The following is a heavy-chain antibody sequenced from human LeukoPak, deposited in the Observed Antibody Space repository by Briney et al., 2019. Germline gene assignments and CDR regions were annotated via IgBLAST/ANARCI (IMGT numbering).Heavy chain of an antibody. V-gene: IGHV1-2*04. J-gene: IGHJ6*02. CDR3: ARDLYYYGSGRPTYGMDV. CDR1: GYTFTGYY. CDR2: INPNSGGT. D-gene: IGHD3-10*01. Sequence: ASVKVSCKAFGYTFTGYYMHWVRQAPGQGLEWMGWINPNSGGTNYAQKFQGWVTMTRDTSISTAYMELSRLRSDDTAVYYCARDLYYYGSGRPTYGMDVWGQGTTVTVSS.